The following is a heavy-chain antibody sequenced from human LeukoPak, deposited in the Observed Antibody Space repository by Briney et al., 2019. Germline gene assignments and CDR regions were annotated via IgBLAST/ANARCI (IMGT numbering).Heavy chain of an antibody. Sequence: PGGSLRLSCAASGFTFSSYAMHWVRQAPGKGLEWVAVISYDGSNKYYADSVKGRFTISRDNSKNTLYLQMNSLRAEDTAVYYCARDQEGATGRFDYWGQGTLVTVSS. J-gene: IGHJ4*02. CDR3: ARDQEGATGRFDY. CDR2: ISYDGSNK. D-gene: IGHD1-26*01. V-gene: IGHV3-30-3*01. CDR1: GFTFSSYA.